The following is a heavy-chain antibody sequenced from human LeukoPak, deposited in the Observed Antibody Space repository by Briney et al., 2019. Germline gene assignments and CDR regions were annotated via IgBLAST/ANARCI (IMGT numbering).Heavy chain of an antibody. V-gene: IGHV3-23*01. Sequence: PGGSLRLSCAASGFTFSSYGMSWVRQAPGKGLEWVSAISGSGGSTYYADSVKGRFTISRDNSKNTLYLQMNSLRAEDTAVYYCAKDTTYYYDSSGYPDYWGQGTLVTVSS. CDR3: AKDTTYYYDSSGYPDY. J-gene: IGHJ4*02. CDR1: GFTFSSYG. CDR2: ISGSGGST. D-gene: IGHD3-22*01.